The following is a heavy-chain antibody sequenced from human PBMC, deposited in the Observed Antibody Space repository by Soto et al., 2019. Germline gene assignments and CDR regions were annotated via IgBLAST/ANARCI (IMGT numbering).Heavy chain of an antibody. CDR2: INRDGRDT. V-gene: IGHV3-74*01. J-gene: IGHJ4*02. CDR1: VFTFSSYW. Sequence: GGPLRLSGAASVFTFSSYWMHWVRQAPGKGLVWVARINRDGRDTDYVDSVKGRFTISRDNAKNTLYLQMHSLRAEDTAVFYCGRGGSDSPMAPGYWGQGTLVTVSS. D-gene: IGHD5-18*01. CDR3: GRGGSDSPMAPGY.